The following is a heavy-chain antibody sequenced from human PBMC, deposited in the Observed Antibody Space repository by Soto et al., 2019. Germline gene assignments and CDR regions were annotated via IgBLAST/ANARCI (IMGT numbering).Heavy chain of an antibody. CDR3: AKGRSALPIFDY. J-gene: IGHJ4*02. CDR2: ISGSGGST. CDR1: GFTFSSYA. V-gene: IGHV3-23*01. Sequence: PGGSLRLSCAASGFTFSSYAMSWVRQAPGKGLEWVSAISGSGGSTYYADSVKGRFTISRDNSKNTLYLQMNSLRAEDTAVYFCAKGRSALPIFDYWGQGVMVTVSS.